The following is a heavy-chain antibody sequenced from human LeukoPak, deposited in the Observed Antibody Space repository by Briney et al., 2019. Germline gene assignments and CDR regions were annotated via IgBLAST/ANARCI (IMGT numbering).Heavy chain of an antibody. CDR3: ALGIVAATTLFDY. CDR2: FDPEDGES. J-gene: IGHJ4*02. D-gene: IGHD5-12*01. V-gene: IGHV1-24*01. CDR1: VYTLRDLA. Sequence: ASVKVSCKVSVYTLRDLAMHWVRQAPGKGLEWLGAFDPEDGESIYPQKFQGRVTMTEDTSTDTAYMELRRLTSEDTAIYDCALGIVAATTLFDYWGQGTLVTVSS.